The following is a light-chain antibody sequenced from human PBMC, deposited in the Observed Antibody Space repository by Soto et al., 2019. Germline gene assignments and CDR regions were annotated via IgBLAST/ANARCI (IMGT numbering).Light chain of an antibody. V-gene: IGKV1-6*01. Sequence: AIQMTQSPSSLSAVVGDRVTITRRASQDIRNELAWYQQKPGKAPKVLIYAASNLQDGVPSRFSGSGSGTDFSLTISSLQPEDFATYYCLQDFNYPRTFGQGTKVDIK. CDR2: AAS. CDR1: QDIRNE. J-gene: IGKJ2*01. CDR3: LQDFNYPRT.